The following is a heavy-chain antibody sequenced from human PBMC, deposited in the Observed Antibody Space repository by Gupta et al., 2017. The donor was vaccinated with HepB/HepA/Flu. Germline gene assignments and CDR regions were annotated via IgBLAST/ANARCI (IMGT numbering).Heavy chain of an antibody. CDR1: EFTFISYA. J-gene: IGHJ5*02. D-gene: IGHD2-15*01. V-gene: IGHV3-30*04. Sequence: AQLVESGGGAVQPGRSLRLSCAASEFTFISYALHWVRQAPGKGLEWVAVISNDGKNEYYADSVKGRFTISRDNSENTVYLQMTSLRSEDTAVYYCARALVGDCSGGSCYSSWFDPWGQGTLVTVSS. CDR3: ARALVGDCSGGSCYSSWFDP. CDR2: ISNDGKNE.